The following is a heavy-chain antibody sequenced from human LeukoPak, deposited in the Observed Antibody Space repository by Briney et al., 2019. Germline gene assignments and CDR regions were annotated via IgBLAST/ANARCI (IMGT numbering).Heavy chain of an antibody. D-gene: IGHD2-2*02. CDR1: GGTFISYA. J-gene: IGHJ3*02. Sequence: AAVKVSCKASGGTFISYAISGVRQAPGQGREWMGRIIPILVIANYAQKFQGRVTITADKYTSTAYLELSSLRSEDTAVYYCARDRDTSDAFDIWGEGTMVTVSS. CDR3: ARDRDTSDAFDI. V-gene: IGHV1-69*04. CDR2: IIPILVIA.